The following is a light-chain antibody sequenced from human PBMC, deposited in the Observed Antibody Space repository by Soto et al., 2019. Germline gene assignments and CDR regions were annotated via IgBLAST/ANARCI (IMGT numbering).Light chain of an antibody. Sequence: QSALTQPPSASGSPGQSVTISCTGTSSDVGGYNYVSWYQQHPGKAPKLMIYEVSKRPSGVPDRFSGSTSGNTASLTVSGLQAEDEAAYYCSSYAGSNNMVFGGGTQLTVL. J-gene: IGLJ2*01. CDR1: SSDVGGYNY. CDR3: SSYAGSNNMV. V-gene: IGLV2-8*01. CDR2: EVS.